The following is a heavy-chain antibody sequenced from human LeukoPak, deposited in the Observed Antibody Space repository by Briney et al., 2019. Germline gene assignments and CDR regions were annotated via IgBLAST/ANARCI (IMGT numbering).Heavy chain of an antibody. V-gene: IGHV4-59*01. Sequence: SETLSLTCTVSGVSISSYYWSWVRQPPGKGLEWVGYIYYSGNTNYNPSLKSRVTISVDTSKNQFSLKLSSVTAADTAVYYCAREVEPISAMDKRDWYFDLWGRGTLVTVSS. CDR2: IYYSGNT. D-gene: IGHD2-2*01. J-gene: IGHJ2*01. CDR3: AREVEPISAMDKRDWYFDL. CDR1: GVSISSYY.